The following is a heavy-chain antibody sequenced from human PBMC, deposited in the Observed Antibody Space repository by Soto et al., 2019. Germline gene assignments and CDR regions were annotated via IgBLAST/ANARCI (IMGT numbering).Heavy chain of an antibody. J-gene: IGHJ4*02. CDR2: ISATDTTT. Sequence: GGSLRLSCAASGFALSDYYMTWIRDVPGKGLECISFISATDTTTYYADSVKGRFTVSRVNSQNTLYLQMNSLRAEDTAVYYCASRGRGNHFGTYFDFGGQGTLVTVSS. CDR1: GFALSDYY. CDR3: ASRGRGNHFGTYFDF. D-gene: IGHD1-26*01. V-gene: IGHV3-11*01.